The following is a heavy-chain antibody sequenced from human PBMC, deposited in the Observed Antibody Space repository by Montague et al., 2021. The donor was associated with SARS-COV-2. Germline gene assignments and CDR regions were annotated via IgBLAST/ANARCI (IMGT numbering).Heavy chain of an antibody. V-gene: IGHV2-5*02. D-gene: IGHD1-26*01. CDR1: GFSLSTSGVG. J-gene: IGHJ3*02. CDR2: IYWDDDK. Sequence: PALVKPTQTLTLTCTSSGFSLSTSGVGVGWICQPPGKALEWLALIYWDDDKRYSPSLKSRLTITKDTSKNQVVLTMTNMDPVDTATYYCAHRRGLLLSDAFDIWGQGTMVTVSS. CDR3: AHRRGLLLSDAFDI.